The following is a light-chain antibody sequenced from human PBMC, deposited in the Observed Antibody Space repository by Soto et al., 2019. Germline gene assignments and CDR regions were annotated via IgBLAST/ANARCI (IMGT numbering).Light chain of an antibody. V-gene: IGLV1-44*01. CDR1: RSNIESNT. CDR2: SNN. CDR3: ASWDASLNGGM. Sequence: QSVLTQPPSASGTPGQRVAISCSGSRSNIESNTVNWYQQLPGAAPKLLIFSNNQRPSGVPVRFSGSKSGTSASLAISGLQSEDEADYFCASWDASLNGGMFGGGTKLTVL. J-gene: IGLJ3*02.